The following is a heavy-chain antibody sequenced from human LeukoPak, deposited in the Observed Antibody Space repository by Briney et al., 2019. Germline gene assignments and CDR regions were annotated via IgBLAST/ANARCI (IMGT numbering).Heavy chain of an antibody. CDR1: GFTFSSYS. CDR2: ISNSSSYI. V-gene: IGHV3-21*01. J-gene: IGHJ6*03. CDR3: ARDVGRDGNYMDV. D-gene: IGHD5-24*01. Sequence: GGSLRLSCAASGFTFSSYSMNWVRQAPGKGLEWVSSISNSSSYIYYADSVKGRFTISRDNAKNSLYLQMNSLRAEDTAVYYCARDVGRDGNYMDVWGKGTTVTVSS.